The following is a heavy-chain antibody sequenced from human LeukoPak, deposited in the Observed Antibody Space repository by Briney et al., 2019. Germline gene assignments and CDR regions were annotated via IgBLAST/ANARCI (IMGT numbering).Heavy chain of an antibody. J-gene: IGHJ5*02. CDR2: TYCSSKCYN. CDR3: ARGKRFFDSA. CDR1: GDSVSSNSVA. D-gene: IGHD3-9*01. V-gene: IGHV6-1*01. Sequence: SQTLSLTCAVSGDSVSSNSVAWHWIRQSPSRGLEWLGKTYCSSKCYNDYAVSVKSRITINADTSKNQFSLKLSSVTAADTAVYYCARGKRFFDSAWGQGTLVTVSS.